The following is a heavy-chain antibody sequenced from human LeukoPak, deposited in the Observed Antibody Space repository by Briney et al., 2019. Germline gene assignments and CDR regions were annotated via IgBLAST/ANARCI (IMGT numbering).Heavy chain of an antibody. Sequence: PGGSLRLSCAASGFTFSVYWMSWVRQAPGKGLEWVAHIKQDGSDKYYVDSVKGRFTISRDNAKNSLYLQMNSLRAEDTAVYYCARIGITNYHDSSGYFDYWGQGTLVTVSS. V-gene: IGHV3-7*01. J-gene: IGHJ4*02. CDR1: GFTFSVYW. D-gene: IGHD3-22*01. CDR3: ARIGITNYHDSSGYFDY. CDR2: IKQDGSDK.